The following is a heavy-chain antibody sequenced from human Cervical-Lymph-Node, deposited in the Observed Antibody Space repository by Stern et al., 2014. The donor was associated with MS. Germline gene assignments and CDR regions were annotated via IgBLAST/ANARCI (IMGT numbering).Heavy chain of an antibody. CDR3: ARDRANYGVFDY. CDR2: ISGHNGVT. V-gene: IGHV1-18*01. J-gene: IGHJ4*02. CDR1: GYTFTDYG. Sequence: QVQLVQSGGGVKKPGASVKVSCKTSGYTFTDYGDNWVRLAPGQGLEWMGWISGHNGVTNDARKFQDRVTITTDTSTNTAYLELRSLRADDTAIYYCARDRANYGVFDYWGQGSRVTVSA. D-gene: IGHD4-17*01.